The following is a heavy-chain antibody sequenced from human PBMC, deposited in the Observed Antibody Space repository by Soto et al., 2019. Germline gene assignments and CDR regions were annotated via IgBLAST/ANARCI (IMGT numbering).Heavy chain of an antibody. CDR1: GGSISSGGYY. CDR3: ARDIVGYGSGSYGYYYGMDV. V-gene: IGHV4-31*03. D-gene: IGHD3-10*01. J-gene: IGHJ6*02. CDR2: IYYSGST. Sequence: ASETLSLTCTVSGGSISSGGYYWSWIRQHPGKGLEWIGYIYYSGSTYYNPSLKSRVTISVDTSKNQFSLKLSSVTAADTVVYYCARDIVGYGSGSYGYYYGMDVWGQGTTVTVSS.